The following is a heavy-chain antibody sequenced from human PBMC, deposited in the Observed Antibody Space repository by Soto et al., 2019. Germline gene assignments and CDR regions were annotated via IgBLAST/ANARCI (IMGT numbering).Heavy chain of an antibody. Sequence: GGSLRLSCAASGFTFSNYVMHWVRQAPDKGLEWVAIISYDGSKKYYADSVKGQVTISADKSISTAYLQWSSLKASDTAMYYCARSRGLYCSSTSCPPPEYYYYYYMDVWGKGTTVTVSS. V-gene: IGHV3-30*03. CDR2: ISYDGSKK. CDR3: ARSRGLYCSSTSCPPPEYYYYYYMDV. CDR1: GFTFSNYV. J-gene: IGHJ6*03. D-gene: IGHD2-2*01.